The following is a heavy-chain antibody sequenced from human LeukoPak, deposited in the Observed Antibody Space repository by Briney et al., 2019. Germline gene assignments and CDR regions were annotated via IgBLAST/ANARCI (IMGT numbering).Heavy chain of an antibody. J-gene: IGHJ5*02. CDR3: ARLKRGIGAAGTSLRGWFDP. CDR2: IIPIFDTS. Sequence: SVKVSCKTSGYTFTSYSISWVRQAPGQGLEWMGGIIPIFDTSNYAQKFQGRVTFTSDDSTSTAYMELSSLRSEDTAVYYCARLKRGIGAAGTSLRGWFDPWGQGTLVTVSS. V-gene: IGHV1-69*13. CDR1: GYTFTSYS. D-gene: IGHD6-13*01.